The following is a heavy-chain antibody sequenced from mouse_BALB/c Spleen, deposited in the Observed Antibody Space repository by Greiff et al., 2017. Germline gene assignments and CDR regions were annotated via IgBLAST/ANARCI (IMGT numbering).Heavy chain of an antibody. J-gene: IGHJ3*01. CDR2: INSNGGST. CDR1: GFTFSSYG. V-gene: IGHV5-6-3*01. Sequence: EVKLVESGGGLVQPGGSLKLSCAASGFTFSSYGMSWVRQTPDKRLELVATINSNGGSTYYPDSVKGRFTISRDNAKNTLYLQMSSLKSEDTAMYDCARPNFAWFAYWGQGTLVTVSA. D-gene: IGHD4-1*01. CDR3: ARPNFAWFAY.